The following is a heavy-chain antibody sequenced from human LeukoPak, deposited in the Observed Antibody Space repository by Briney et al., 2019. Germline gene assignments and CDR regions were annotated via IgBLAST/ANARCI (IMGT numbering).Heavy chain of an antibody. V-gene: IGHV3-30*04. CDR3: AREVYSYALDAPDL. J-gene: IGHJ3*01. CDR1: GFRFNNYA. Sequence: GGSLRLSCAASGFRFNNYAMHWVRQPPGTGLEWVAVISMDGIQEYYADSVKGRFSISRDNSKNTLYLQMNSLRSEDTAVYYCAREVYSYALDAPDLWGQGTMVTVSS. CDR2: ISMDGIQE. D-gene: IGHD5-18*01.